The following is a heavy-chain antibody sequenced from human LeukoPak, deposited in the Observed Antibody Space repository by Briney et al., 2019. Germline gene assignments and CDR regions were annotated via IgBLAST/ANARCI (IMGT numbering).Heavy chain of an antibody. Sequence: SETLSLTCAVYGGSFSGYYWSWIRQPPGKGLEWIGEINHSGSTNYNPSLKSRVTISVDTSKNQFSLKLSSVTAADTAVYYCARGRSIWSGYYGSGGQLRFDPWGQGTPVTVSS. CDR2: INHSGST. J-gene: IGHJ5*02. CDR3: ARGRSIWSGYYGSGGQLRFDP. V-gene: IGHV4-34*01. CDR1: GGSFSGYY. D-gene: IGHD3-3*01.